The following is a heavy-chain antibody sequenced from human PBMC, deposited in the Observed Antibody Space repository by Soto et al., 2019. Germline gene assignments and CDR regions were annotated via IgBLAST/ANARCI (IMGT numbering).Heavy chain of an antibody. Sequence: QVQLVQSGAEVKKPGASVKVSCKASGYTFTAYYLYWVRQAPGQGLEWVGRINPKTGDTNYAQKFQGRVTMTRDTSITTAYMEVSSLRSDDTALYVCATLKQAPNGIDYWGQGTLVSVSS. D-gene: IGHD2-8*01. CDR2: INPKTGDT. J-gene: IGHJ4*02. V-gene: IGHV1-2*06. CDR3: ATLKQAPNGIDY. CDR1: GYTFTAYY.